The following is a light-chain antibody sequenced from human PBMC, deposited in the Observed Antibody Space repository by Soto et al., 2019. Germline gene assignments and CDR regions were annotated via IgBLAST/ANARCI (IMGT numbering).Light chain of an antibody. CDR1: QSVNTY. J-gene: IGKJ1*01. CDR2: DAS. V-gene: IGKV3-11*01. CDR3: LQRNSWPPGT. Sequence: EIVLTQSPATLSLSPGERATLSCRASQSVNTYLAWYQQKPGQAPRLLIYDASNRATGIPARFSGSGSGTNFTLTISSLEPEDFAVYYCLQRNSWPPGTFGQGTKVE.